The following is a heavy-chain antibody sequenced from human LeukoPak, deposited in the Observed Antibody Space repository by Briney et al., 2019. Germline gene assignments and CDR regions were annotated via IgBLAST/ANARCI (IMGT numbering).Heavy chain of an antibody. J-gene: IGHJ5*02. V-gene: IGHV3-15*01. CDR3: TTGSTPHDWGFDP. Sequence: NAGGSRRLSCAASGFTFSNAWMSWVRQAPGKGLEWVGRIKSKTDGGTTDYAAPVKGRFTISRDDSKNTLYLQMNSLKTEDTAVYYCTTGSTPHDWGFDPWGQGTLVTVSS. D-gene: IGHD3-16*01. CDR1: GFTFSNAW. CDR2: IKSKTDGGTT.